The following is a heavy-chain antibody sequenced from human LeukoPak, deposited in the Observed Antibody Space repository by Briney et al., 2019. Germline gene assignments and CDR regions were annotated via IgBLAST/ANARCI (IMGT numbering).Heavy chain of an antibody. J-gene: IGHJ4*02. D-gene: IGHD6-13*01. CDR2: IYYSGGT. CDR1: GGSISSYY. Sequence: TSETLSLTCTVSGGSISSYYWSWIRQPPGKGLEWLGYIYYSGGTYYNPSLKSRLTISVDTSRNQFSLKLSSVTAADTAVYYCARAWTSAGRFDFWGQGTLVPVSS. CDR3: ARAWTSAGRFDF. V-gene: IGHV4-30-4*01.